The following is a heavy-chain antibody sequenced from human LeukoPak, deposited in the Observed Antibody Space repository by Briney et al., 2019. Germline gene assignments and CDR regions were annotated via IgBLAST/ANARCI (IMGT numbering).Heavy chain of an antibody. CDR1: GFTFSSYG. D-gene: IGHD1-26*01. J-gene: IGHJ4*02. Sequence: GGSLRLSCAASGFTFSSYGMHWVRKAPGKGLEWVAFIRYDGSNKYYADTVKGRFTISRDNSKNTLYLRTNSLRAEDTAVYYCAKDDISWELLVGYWGQGTLVTVSS. CDR2: IRYDGSNK. CDR3: AKDDISWELLVGY. V-gene: IGHV3-30*02.